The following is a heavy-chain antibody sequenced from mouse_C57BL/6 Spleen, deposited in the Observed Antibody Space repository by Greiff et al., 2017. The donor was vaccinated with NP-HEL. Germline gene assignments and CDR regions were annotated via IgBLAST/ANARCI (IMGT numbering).Heavy chain of an antibody. J-gene: IGHJ3*01. CDR1: GYTFTSYW. D-gene: IGHD2-4*01. V-gene: IGHV1-64*01. Sequence: QVQLQQPGAELVKPGASVKLSCKASGYTFTSYWMHWVKQRPGQGLEWIGMIHPNSGSTNYNEKFKSKATLTVDKSSSTAYMQLSSLTSEDSAVYYCAREDYDYEVWCAYWGQGTLVTVAA. CDR3: AREDYDYEVWCAY. CDR2: IHPNSGST.